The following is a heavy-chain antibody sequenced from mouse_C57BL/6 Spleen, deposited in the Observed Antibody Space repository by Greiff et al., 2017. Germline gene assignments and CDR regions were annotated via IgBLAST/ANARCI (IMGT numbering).Heavy chain of an antibody. CDR3: TRACSALLNFDY. CDR1: GFTFTDYD. D-gene: IGHD2-10*01. J-gene: IGHJ2*01. Sequence: VQRVESGAELVRPGASVTLSCEASGFTFTDYDMHWVHQTPVHGLEWIGAIDPGSGGTAYNQKLKGKVILTADKTSSTAYMELRSLTAEDTAVYYSTRACSALLNFDYWGQGTTLTVSA. CDR2: IDPGSGGT. V-gene: IGHV1-15*01.